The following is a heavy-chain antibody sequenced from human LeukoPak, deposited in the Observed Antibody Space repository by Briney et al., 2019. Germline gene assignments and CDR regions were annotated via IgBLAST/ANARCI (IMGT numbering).Heavy chain of an antibody. CDR3: AKETVVAATHRAWFDS. V-gene: IGHV4-59*12. D-gene: IGHD2-15*01. J-gene: IGHJ5*01. CDR2: IYYSGST. CDR1: GGSISSYY. Sequence: SETLSLTCTVSGGSISSYYWSWIRQPPGKGLEWIGYIYYSGSTNYNPSLKSRVTISVDESKNQISLKLSSVTAADTAVYYCAKETVVAATHRAWFDSWGQGTLVIVSS.